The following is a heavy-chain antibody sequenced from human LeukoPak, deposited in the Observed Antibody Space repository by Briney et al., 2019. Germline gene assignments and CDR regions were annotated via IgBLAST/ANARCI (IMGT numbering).Heavy chain of an antibody. CDR1: GFTFSSYS. CDR2: ISSSSSSYI. Sequence: GGSLRLSCAASGFTFSSYSMNWVRQAPGKGLGWVSSISSSSSSYIYYADSVKGRFTISRDNAKNSLYLQMNSLRAEDTAVYYCARDRGSSWYVDYWGQGTLVTVSS. CDR3: ARDRGSSWYVDY. J-gene: IGHJ4*02. V-gene: IGHV3-21*01. D-gene: IGHD6-13*01.